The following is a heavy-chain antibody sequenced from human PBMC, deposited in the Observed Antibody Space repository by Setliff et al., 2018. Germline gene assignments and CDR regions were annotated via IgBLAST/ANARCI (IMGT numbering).Heavy chain of an antibody. J-gene: IGHJ5*02. V-gene: IGHV4-38-2*01. Sequence: SETLSLTCAVSGYSISSGYYWGWIRQPPGKGPEWIGSIYHSGSTYYNPSLKSRVTISVDTSKNQFSLKLSSVTAADTAVYYCARTSRGPREPIGWFDPWGQGTLVTVSS. CDR1: GYSISSGYY. CDR3: ARTSRGPREPIGWFDP. D-gene: IGHD1-26*01. CDR2: IYHSGST.